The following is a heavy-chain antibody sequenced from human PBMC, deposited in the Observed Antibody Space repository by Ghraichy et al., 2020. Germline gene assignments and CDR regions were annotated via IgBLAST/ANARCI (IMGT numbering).Heavy chain of an antibody. CDR2: IGSSGGNT. J-gene: IGHJ1*01. CDR3: ATVGGDSSGWPNEYFQH. CDR1: GFTFSSYA. D-gene: IGHD6-19*01. Sequence: GGSLRLSCAASGFTFSSYAMSWVRQAPGKGLEWVSSIGSSGGNTHYTDSVKGRFTISRDNSKNTLYLQMDSLRAEDTAIYYCATVGGDSSGWPNEYFQHWGQGTLVIVSS. V-gene: IGHV3-23*01.